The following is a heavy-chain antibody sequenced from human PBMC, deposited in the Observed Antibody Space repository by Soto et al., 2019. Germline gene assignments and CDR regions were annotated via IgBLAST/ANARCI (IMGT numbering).Heavy chain of an antibody. D-gene: IGHD2-2*03. Sequence: EVQLVESGGGLVQPGVSLRLSCAASGFTFSTYSMSWVRQAPGKGLEWISYISRSSSTVYYIESVKGRFTVSRDNGKKAVFFGMNSLRDDDTGVYFCARASWILGENSGFDHWGQGDLVTVSS. CDR1: GFTFSTYS. J-gene: IGHJ4*02. V-gene: IGHV3-48*02. CDR3: ARASWILGENSGFDH. CDR2: ISRSSSTV.